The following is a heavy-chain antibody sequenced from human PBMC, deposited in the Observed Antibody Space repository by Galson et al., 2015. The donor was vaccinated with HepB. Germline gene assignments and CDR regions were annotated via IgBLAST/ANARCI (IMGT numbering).Heavy chain of an antibody. Sequence: SLRLSCAASGFIFSSYAMSWVRQAPGKGLEWVSAISGSGGSTYYADSVKGRFTISRDNSKNTLYLQMNSLRAEDTAVYYCAKVPQARLYYYGSGSYYLNYWGQGTLVTVSS. CDR2: ISGSGGST. J-gene: IGHJ4*02. V-gene: IGHV3-23*01. D-gene: IGHD3-10*01. CDR3: AKVPQARLYYYGSGSYYLNY. CDR1: GFIFSSYA.